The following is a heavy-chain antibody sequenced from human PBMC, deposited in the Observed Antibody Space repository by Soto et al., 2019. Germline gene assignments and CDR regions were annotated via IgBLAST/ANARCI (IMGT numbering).Heavy chain of an antibody. CDR3: ARDREAQTVTTPEGH. V-gene: IGHV3-33*01. CDR2: IWYDGTNK. J-gene: IGHJ4*02. CDR1: GFTFSNYG. D-gene: IGHD4-17*01. Sequence: QVQLVESGGGVVQPGRSLRLSCAGSGFTFSNYGMHWVRQAPGKGLEWVAVIWYDGTNKYYADSVKGRFTISRDNFKKTLYLQMDSLRGEDRAVYFCARDREAQTVTTPEGHWGQGTLVTVSS.